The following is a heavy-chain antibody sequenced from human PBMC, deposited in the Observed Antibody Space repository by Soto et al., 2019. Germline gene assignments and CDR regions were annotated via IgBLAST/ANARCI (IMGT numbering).Heavy chain of an antibody. CDR1: GFTFRNYG. J-gene: IGHJ4*02. D-gene: IGHD6-13*01. CDR3: ARAEGGIAAAGIVY. CDR2: SSEDGGTT. V-gene: IGHV3-74*01. Sequence: GGSLRLSWVGTGFTFRNYGMHWVRQAPGKVLLWGARSSEDGGTTHYADSVRGRFTISRDNAKNTLYLQMNSLRAEDTAVYYCARAEGGIAAAGIVYWGQGT.